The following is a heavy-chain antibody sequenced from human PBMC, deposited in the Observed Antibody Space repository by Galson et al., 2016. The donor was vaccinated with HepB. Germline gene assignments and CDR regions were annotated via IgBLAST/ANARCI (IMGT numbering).Heavy chain of an antibody. Sequence: AAGTVAGECKNITWGGSGESFTCYWDGWVSQTPGEGLDWLWIIYTCDSDTRYSPSFQYQVTITADKSISTAYLQWSSLKASDTAMYYCARHGAYCGGDCSYWYFDLWGRGTLVTVSS. CDR3: ARHGAYCGGDCSYWYFDL. V-gene: IGHV5-51*01. J-gene: IGHJ2*01. CDR1: GESFTCYW. D-gene: IGHD2-21*02. CDR2: IYTCDSDT.